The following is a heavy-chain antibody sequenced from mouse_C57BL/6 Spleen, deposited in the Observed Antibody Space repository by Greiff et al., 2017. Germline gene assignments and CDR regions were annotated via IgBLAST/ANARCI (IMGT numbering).Heavy chain of an antibody. CDR1: GYSITSGYY. Sequence: ESGPGLVKPSQSLSLTCSVTGYSITSGYYWNWIRQFPGNKLEWMGYISYDGSNNYNPSLKNRISITRDTSKNQFFLKLNSVTTEDTATYYCARLDRYYFDYWGQGTTLTVSS. D-gene: IGHD3-1*01. CDR3: ARLDRYYFDY. J-gene: IGHJ2*01. V-gene: IGHV3-6*01. CDR2: ISYDGSN.